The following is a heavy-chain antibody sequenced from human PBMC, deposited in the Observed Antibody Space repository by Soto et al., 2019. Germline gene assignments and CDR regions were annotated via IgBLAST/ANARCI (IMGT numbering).Heavy chain of an antibody. CDR1: GGSFSVYY. Sequence: SGTLSLTCAVYGGSFSVYYWSWIRQPPGKGLEWIGEINHSGSTNYNPSLRSRVTISIDRSNDQFSLNLKSVTAADTAVYYCARERGGYGLFDSWGQGTLVTVSS. CDR3: ARERGGYGLFDS. V-gene: IGHV4-34*01. CDR2: INHSGST. D-gene: IGHD5-18*01. J-gene: IGHJ4*02.